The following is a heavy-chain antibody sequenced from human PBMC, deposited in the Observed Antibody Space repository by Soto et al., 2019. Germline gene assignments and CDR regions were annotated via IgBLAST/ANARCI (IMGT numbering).Heavy chain of an antibody. CDR1: GFTFSNAW. D-gene: IGHD3-9*01. CDR2: IKSKTDGGTT. V-gene: IGHV3-15*01. J-gene: IGHJ3*02. CDR3: TTDSESPPYYDILTGYAFDI. Sequence: GGSLRLSCAASGFTFSNAWMSWVRQAPGKGLAWVGRIKSKTDGGTTDYAAPVKGRFTISRDDSKNTLYLQMNSLKTEDTAVYYCTTDSESPPYYDILTGYAFDIWGQGTMVTVSS.